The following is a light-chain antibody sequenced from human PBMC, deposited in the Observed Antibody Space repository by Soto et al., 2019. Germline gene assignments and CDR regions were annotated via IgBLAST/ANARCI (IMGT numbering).Light chain of an antibody. J-gene: IGLJ1*01. Sequence: SYELTQPPSVSVAPGQTARITCGGDNIGSKGVHWYQQKPGQAPVLVVYDDSDRPSGIPERFSGSNSGNTATLTISKVEAGDEADYHCQVWDSSTDHNHVFGTGTKV. CDR2: DDS. V-gene: IGLV3-21*02. CDR1: NIGSKG. CDR3: QVWDSSTDHNHV.